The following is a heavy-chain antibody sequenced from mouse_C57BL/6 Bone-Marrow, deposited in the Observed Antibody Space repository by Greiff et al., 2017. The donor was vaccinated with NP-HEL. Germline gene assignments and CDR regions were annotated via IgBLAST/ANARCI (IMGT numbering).Heavy chain of an antibody. CDR1: GYTFPSYW. CDR3: APRLRYFDY. V-gene: IGHV1-55*01. Sequence: VQLQQSGAELVKPGASVKMSCKASGYTFPSYWITWVKQRPGQGLEWIGDIYPGSGSTNYNEKFKSKATLTVDTSSSTAYMQLSSLTSEDSAVYYCAPRLRYFDYWGQGTTLTVSS. J-gene: IGHJ2*01. CDR2: IYPGSGST. D-gene: IGHD2-4*01.